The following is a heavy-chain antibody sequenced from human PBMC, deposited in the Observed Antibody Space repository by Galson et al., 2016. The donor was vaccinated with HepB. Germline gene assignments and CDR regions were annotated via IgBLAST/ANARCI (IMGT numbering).Heavy chain of an antibody. Sequence: SLRLSCAASGFTFSTYSMNWVRQAPGKGLEWVSSISDTSNYIYHADSVKGRFTVSRDNAKNSLYLQMNSLRTEDTAVYYCANGNHAEYSGWGQGTLVTVSS. CDR1: GFTFSTYS. CDR2: ISDTSNYI. CDR3: ANGNHAEYSG. J-gene: IGHJ4*02. D-gene: IGHD1-14*01. V-gene: IGHV3-21*01.